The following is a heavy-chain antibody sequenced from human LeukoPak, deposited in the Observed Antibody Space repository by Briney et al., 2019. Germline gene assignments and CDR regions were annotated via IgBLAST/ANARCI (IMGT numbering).Heavy chain of an antibody. CDR1: GRPISSSSYH. CDR3: ATITTGGYYDFWSGYFGFDP. J-gene: IGHJ5*02. V-gene: IGHV4-39*01. Sequence: SETLSLTCTVSGRPISSSSYHWGQIRQPPGKGLEWFGSIYYSGSPYYKPSLKSRVTISVDTSKNQFSLKLSSVTAADTAVYYCATITTGGYYDFWSGYFGFDPWGQGTLVTVSS. D-gene: IGHD3-3*01. CDR2: IYYSGSP.